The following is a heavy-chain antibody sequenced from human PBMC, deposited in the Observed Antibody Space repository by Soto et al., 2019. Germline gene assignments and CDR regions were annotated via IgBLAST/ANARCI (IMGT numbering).Heavy chain of an antibody. D-gene: IGHD1-20*01. CDR1: GGSISSYY. CDR3: ARVVTGAYYYGMDV. V-gene: IGHV4-59*01. Sequence: SETLSLTCTVSGGSISSYYWSWIRQPPGKGLEWIGYIYYSGSTNYNPSLKSRVTISVDTSKNQSSLKLSSVTAADTAVYYCARVVTGAYYYGMDVWGQGTTVTVSS. J-gene: IGHJ6*02. CDR2: IYYSGST.